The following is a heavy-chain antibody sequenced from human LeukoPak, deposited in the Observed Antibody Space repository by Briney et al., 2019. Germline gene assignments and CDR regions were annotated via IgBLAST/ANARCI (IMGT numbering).Heavy chain of an antibody. CDR3: AKGGGLRFLEWLLSTYYMDV. D-gene: IGHD3-3*01. CDR1: GFTFSSYA. Sequence: GGSLRLSCAASGFTFSSYAMSWVRQAPGKGLEWVSAISGSGGSTYYADSVKGRFTISRDNSKNTLYLQMNSLRAEDTAVYYCAKGGGLRFLEWLLSTYYMDVWGKGTTVTVSS. V-gene: IGHV3-23*01. CDR2: ISGSGGST. J-gene: IGHJ6*03.